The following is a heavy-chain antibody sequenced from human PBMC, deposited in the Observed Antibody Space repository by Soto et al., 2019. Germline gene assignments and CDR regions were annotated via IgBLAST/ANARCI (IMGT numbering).Heavy chain of an antibody. CDR2: IDPSDSYT. CDR1: GYSFTSYW. V-gene: IGHV5-10-1*01. D-gene: IGHD3-22*01. CDR3: ATTYYYDSSGYYPRWFDP. J-gene: IGHJ5*02. Sequence: PGASLKISCKGSGYSFTSYWSSWVRQMPGKGLEWMGRIDPSDSYTNYSPSFQGHVTISADKSISTAYLQWSSLKASDTAMYYCATTYYYDSSGYYPRWFDPWGQGTLVTVSS.